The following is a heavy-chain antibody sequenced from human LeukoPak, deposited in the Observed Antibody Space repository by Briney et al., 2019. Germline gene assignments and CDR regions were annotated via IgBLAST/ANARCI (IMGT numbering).Heavy chain of an antibody. D-gene: IGHD1-1*01. J-gene: IGHJ4*02. CDR2: ISYDGSNK. Sequence: GGSLRLSCAASGFTFSSYSMNWVRQAPGKGLEWVAVISYDGSNKYYADSVKGRFTISRDNSKNTLYLQMDSLRAEDTAVYYCARDTAGSTTGTTLAYWGQGTLVTVSS. V-gene: IGHV3-30*03. CDR1: GFTFSSYS. CDR3: ARDTAGSTTGTTLAY.